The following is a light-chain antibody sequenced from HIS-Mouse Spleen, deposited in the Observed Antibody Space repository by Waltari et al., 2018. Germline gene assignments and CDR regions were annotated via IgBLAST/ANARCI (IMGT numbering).Light chain of an antibody. Sequence: QSALTQPASVSASPGQSITISCTGTSSDVGRYHLVSWYQQHPGKAPKLMIYEGSKRPSGVSNRFSGSKSGNTASLTISGLQAEDEADYYCCSYAGSSTWVFGGGTKLTVL. CDR1: SSDVGRYHL. V-gene: IGLV2-23*01. CDR3: CSYAGSSTWV. CDR2: EGS. J-gene: IGLJ3*02.